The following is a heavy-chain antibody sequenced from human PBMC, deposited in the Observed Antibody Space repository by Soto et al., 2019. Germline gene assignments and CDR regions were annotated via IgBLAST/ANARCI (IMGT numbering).Heavy chain of an antibody. J-gene: IGHJ4*02. CDR1: GFTVSTKY. D-gene: IGHD3-16*01. CDR2: IYSGGST. V-gene: IGHV3-66*01. CDR3: ARDPWAADY. Sequence: EVQLVESGGGLVQPGGSLRLCCAASGFTVSTKYMSWVRQAPGKGLEWVSVIYSGGSTFYADSVRGRFTISRDNSKNTVNLQMNSLRAEDTAVYYCARDPWAADYLGQGTLVTVSS.